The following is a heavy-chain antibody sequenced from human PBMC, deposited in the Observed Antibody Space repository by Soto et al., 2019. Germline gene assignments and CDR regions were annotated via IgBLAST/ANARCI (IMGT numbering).Heavy chain of an antibody. CDR2: IKQDGSEK. CDR3: ASMKSYDFWSGYHTGYYFDY. D-gene: IGHD3-3*01. Sequence: GESLKISCAASGFTFSSYWMSWVRQAPGKGLEWVANIKQDGSEKYYVDSVKGRFTISRDNAKNSLYLQMNSLRAEDTAVYYCASMKSYDFWSGYHTGYYFDYWGQGTLVTVSS. V-gene: IGHV3-7*05. J-gene: IGHJ4*02. CDR1: GFTFSSYW.